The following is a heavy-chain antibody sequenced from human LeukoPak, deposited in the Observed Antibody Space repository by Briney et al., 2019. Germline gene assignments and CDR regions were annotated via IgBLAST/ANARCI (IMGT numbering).Heavy chain of an antibody. Sequence: SQTLSLTCTVSGGSISSGGYYWSWIRQHPGKGLEWIGYIYYSGSTYYNPSLKSRVTISVDTSKIQFSLKLSSVTAADTAVYYCARGRRYYGSRSTFYFDYWGQGTLVTVSS. CDR3: ARGRRYYGSRSTFYFDY. D-gene: IGHD3-10*01. J-gene: IGHJ4*02. V-gene: IGHV4-31*03. CDR1: GGSISSGGYY. CDR2: IYYSGST.